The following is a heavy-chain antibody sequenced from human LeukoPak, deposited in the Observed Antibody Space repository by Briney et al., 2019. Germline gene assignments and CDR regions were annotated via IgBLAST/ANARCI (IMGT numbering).Heavy chain of an antibody. Sequence: PGRSLRLSCAASGFTFDDYAMHWVRQAPGKGLEWVSGISWNSGSIGYADSVKGRFTISRDNAKNSLYLQMNSLRAEDTALYYCAKDMTVGATISHAFDIWGQGTMVTASS. CDR1: GFTFDDYA. D-gene: IGHD1-26*01. CDR2: ISWNSGSI. V-gene: IGHV3-9*01. J-gene: IGHJ3*02. CDR3: AKDMTVGATISHAFDI.